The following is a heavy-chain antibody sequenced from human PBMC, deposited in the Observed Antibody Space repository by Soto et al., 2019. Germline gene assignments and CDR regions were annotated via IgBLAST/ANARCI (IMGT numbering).Heavy chain of an antibody. D-gene: IGHD3-22*01. CDR2: INSDESTR. V-gene: IGHV3-74*01. J-gene: IGHJ4*02. CDR1: GFSFSTYW. CDR3: ARGANRGYYYVNLDH. Sequence: GGSLRLSCAASGFSFSTYWMHWVRQVPGKGLVWVSRINSDESTRNYADSVKGRFTISRDNAKNTLYLHMNSLRVEDTAVYYCARGANRGYYYVNLDHWGQGALVTVSS.